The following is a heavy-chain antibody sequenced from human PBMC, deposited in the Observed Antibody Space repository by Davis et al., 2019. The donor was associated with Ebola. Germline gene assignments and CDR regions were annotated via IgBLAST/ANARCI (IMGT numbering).Heavy chain of an antibody. D-gene: IGHD6-13*01. J-gene: IGHJ4*02. V-gene: IGHV3-7*01. CDR3: ARGPSTGNSFSY. CDR2: IKQDESEK. CDR1: GFTVSSNY. Sequence: GESLKISCAASGFTVSSNYMSWVRQAPGKGLEWVANIKQDESEKYYVDSVEGRFTISRDNAKNSLYLQMNSLRAEDTAVYYCARGPSTGNSFSYWGQGTLVTVSS.